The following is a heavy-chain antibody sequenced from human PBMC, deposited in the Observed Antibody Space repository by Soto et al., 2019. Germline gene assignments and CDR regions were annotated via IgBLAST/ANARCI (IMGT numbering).Heavy chain of an antibody. D-gene: IGHD6-13*01. Sequence: PSETLSLTCTVSGGSISSSSYYWGWIRQPPGKGLEWIGSIYYSGSTYYNPSLKSRVTISVDTSKNQFSLMLTSVTAADTAVYYCARHVGYSSSWRDYWGRGTLVTVSS. J-gene: IGHJ4*02. CDR3: ARHVGYSSSWRDY. V-gene: IGHV4-39*01. CDR1: GGSISSSSYY. CDR2: IYYSGST.